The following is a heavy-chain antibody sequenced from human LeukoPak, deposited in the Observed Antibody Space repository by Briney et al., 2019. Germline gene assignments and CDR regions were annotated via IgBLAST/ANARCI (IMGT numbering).Heavy chain of an antibody. CDR1: GFTFSSYG. Sequence: GGSLRLSCAASGFTFSSYGMHWVRQAPGKGLEWVAVIWYDGSNKYYADSVKGRFTISRDNSKNTLYLQMNSLRAEDTAVYYCARGVDTAMINGEYFDYWGQGTLVTVSS. D-gene: IGHD5-18*01. CDR2: IWYDGSNK. J-gene: IGHJ4*02. CDR3: ARGVDTAMINGEYFDY. V-gene: IGHV3-33*01.